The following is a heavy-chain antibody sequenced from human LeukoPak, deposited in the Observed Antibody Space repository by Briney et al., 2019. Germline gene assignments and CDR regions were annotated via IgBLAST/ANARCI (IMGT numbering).Heavy chain of an antibody. D-gene: IGHD6-13*01. V-gene: IGHV3-7*01. CDR1: GFTFREYW. J-gene: IGHJ4*02. CDR3: ARDGVAAGLYFDS. CDR2: INQDGSDK. Sequence: GGSVRLLCAVCGFTFREYWMTWVRQSAGRGLECLAYINQDGSDKYYVDSVEGRFPISRDNAQNSLYLQMNSLRAEDTALYYCARDGVAAGLYFDSWGQGTLVTVSS.